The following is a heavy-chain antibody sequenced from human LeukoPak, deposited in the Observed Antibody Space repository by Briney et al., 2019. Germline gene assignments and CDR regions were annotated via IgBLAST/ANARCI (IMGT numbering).Heavy chain of an antibody. CDR3: ARKYCSGGDCYSNY. V-gene: IGHV4-39*01. Sequence: SETLSLTCTVSGGSISSSSYYWGWIRQPPGKGLEWIGSIYYSGSAYYNPSLKSRVTISVDTSKNQFSLKLSSVTAADTAMYYCARKYCSGGDCYSNYWGQGTLVTVSS. CDR1: GGSISSSSYY. J-gene: IGHJ4*02. CDR2: IYYSGSA. D-gene: IGHD2-15*01.